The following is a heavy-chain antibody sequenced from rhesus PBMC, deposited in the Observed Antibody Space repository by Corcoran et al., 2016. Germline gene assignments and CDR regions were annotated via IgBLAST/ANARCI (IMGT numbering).Heavy chain of an antibody. CDR2: VYGRSRST. CDR3: AATYNWNYYDGLDS. D-gene: IGHD1-26*01. V-gene: IGHV4S7*01. J-gene: IGHJ6*01. Sequence: QVQLQESGPGLVRPSETLSLTCAVSGYSIISNYWTWIRQPPGKGLEWIGNVYGRSRSTYYNPTLKSRVTISKDTSKNQFSLKLSSVTAADTAIYYCAATYNWNYYDGLDSWGQGVVVTVSS. CDR1: GYSIISNY.